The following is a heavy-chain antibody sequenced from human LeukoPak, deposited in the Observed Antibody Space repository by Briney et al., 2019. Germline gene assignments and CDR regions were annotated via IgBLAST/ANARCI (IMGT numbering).Heavy chain of an antibody. V-gene: IGHV1-46*01. CDR2: INPRGGTT. J-gene: IGHJ4*02. CDR1: GYTFTSYY. D-gene: IGHD6-13*01. CDR3: ARGIATAGYDY. Sequence: ASVKVSCKASGYTFTSYYLHWVRQAPGQGLEWMGIINPRGGTTSFAQKFQGRVTMTRDTSTSTVYMDLSSLRSGDTAVYYCARGIATAGYDYWGQGTLVTVSS.